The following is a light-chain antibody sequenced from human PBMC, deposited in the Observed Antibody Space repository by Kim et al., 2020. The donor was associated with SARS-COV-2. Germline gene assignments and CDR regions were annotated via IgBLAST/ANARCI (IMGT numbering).Light chain of an antibody. CDR2: DVI. Sequence: GQSITISCIGTSSDVGGYNYVSWYQQHPGKAPKLMIYDVIKRPSGVSNRFSGSKSGNTASLTISGLQAEDEADYYCGSYTSSSTLVFGGGTRLTVL. V-gene: IGLV2-14*04. CDR1: SSDVGGYNY. J-gene: IGLJ3*02. CDR3: GSYTSSSTLV.